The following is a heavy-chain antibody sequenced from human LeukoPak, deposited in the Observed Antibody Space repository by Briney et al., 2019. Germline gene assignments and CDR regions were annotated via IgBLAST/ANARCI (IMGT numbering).Heavy chain of an antibody. J-gene: IGHJ3*02. CDR1: GHSISTKY. V-gene: IGHV4-59*08. CDR2: NYYRGST. CDR3: ARYDAFDI. Sequence: SETLSLTCTVSGHSISTKYSSWIRQPPRKVLEWNGYNYYRGSTNYSPSLTSRLTISLDTSTNKLSLQLSSVTAADTAVYYCARYDAFDIWGQGTMVTVSS.